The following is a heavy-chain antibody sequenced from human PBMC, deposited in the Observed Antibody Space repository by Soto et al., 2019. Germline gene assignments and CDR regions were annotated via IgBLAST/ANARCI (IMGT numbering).Heavy chain of an antibody. V-gene: IGHV1-2*02. CDR2: INPNSGGT. D-gene: IGHD2-21*01. CDR3: ARGMGDGGQGRGRNFDY. Sequence: ASVKVSCKASGYTFTGYYMHWVRQAPGQGLEWMGWINPNSGGTNYAQKFQGRVTMTRDTSISTAYMELSRLRSDDTAVYYCARGMGDGGQGRGRNFDYWGQGTLVTVSS. CDR1: GYTFTGYY. J-gene: IGHJ4*02.